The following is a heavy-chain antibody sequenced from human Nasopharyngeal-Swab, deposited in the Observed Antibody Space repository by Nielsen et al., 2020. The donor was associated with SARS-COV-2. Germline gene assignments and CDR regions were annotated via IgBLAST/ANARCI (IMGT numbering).Heavy chain of an antibody. J-gene: IGHJ6*04. D-gene: IGHD6-19*01. V-gene: IGHV3-15*01. CDR1: GFTFSKAW. Sequence: GGSLRLSCATSGFTFSKAWMGWVRQAPGKGPEWVGRIKSRAAGGTTDYAAPVIGRFTVSRDDSESTLYLQMSSLKTEDTAVYYCTTYSSGWLWGKGTTVTVSS. CDR3: TTYSSGWL. CDR2: IKSRAAGGTT.